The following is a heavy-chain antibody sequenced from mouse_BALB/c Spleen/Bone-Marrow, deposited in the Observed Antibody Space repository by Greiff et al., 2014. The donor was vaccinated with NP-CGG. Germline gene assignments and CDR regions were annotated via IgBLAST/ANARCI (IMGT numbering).Heavy chain of an antibody. CDR3: ARGLPLDF. Sequence: VQVVESGAELMKPGASVEISCKASGYTFSNYWIEWVKQRPGHGLEWIGEILPGSGTTNYNEKFDDKAAFTADTSSNTAYMQLSSLTSEDSAVYYCARGLPLDFWGQGTTLTVSS. J-gene: IGHJ2*01. D-gene: IGHD2-4*01. CDR2: ILPGSGTT. CDR1: GYTFSNYW. V-gene: IGHV1-9*01.